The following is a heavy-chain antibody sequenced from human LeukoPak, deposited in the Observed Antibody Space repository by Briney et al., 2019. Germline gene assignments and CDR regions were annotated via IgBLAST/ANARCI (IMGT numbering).Heavy chain of an antibody. CDR1: GYTLASYD. CDR2: IDPSGLSS. CDR3: ARDPKPNYDFWSGYCDY. Sequence: GASVKVSCKASGYTLASYDMPWVRGAPGHGLEWLGRIDPSGLSSSYAHKFQGRVTMTRDTSTSTVYLELSSLKSEDTTVYYCARDPKPNYDFWSGYCDYWGQGTLVTVSS. J-gene: IGHJ4*02. D-gene: IGHD3-3*01. V-gene: IGHV1-46*01.